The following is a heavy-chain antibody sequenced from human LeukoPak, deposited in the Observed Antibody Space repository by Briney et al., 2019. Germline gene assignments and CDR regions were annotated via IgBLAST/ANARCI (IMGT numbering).Heavy chain of an antibody. Sequence: SVKVSCKASGGTFSSYAISWVRQAPGQGLEWMGGIIPIFGTANYAQKFQGRVTITADESTSTAYIELSSLRSEDTAVYYCASYSYGRYYFDYWGQGTLVTVSS. J-gene: IGHJ4*02. CDR1: GGTFSSYA. V-gene: IGHV1-69*13. D-gene: IGHD5-18*01. CDR2: IIPIFGTA. CDR3: ASYSYGRYYFDY.